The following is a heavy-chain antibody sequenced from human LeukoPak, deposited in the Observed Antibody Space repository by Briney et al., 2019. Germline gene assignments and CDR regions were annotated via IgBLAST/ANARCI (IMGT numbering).Heavy chain of an antibody. CDR1: GYTFTSYY. Sequence: ASVKVSCKASGYTFTSYYMHWVRQAPGQGLEWMGMIYPRDGSTSYAQKFQGRVTVTRDTSTSTVHMELSGLRSEDTAVYYCARDQEGFDYWGQGTLVTDSS. CDR2: IYPRDGST. CDR3: ARDQEGFDY. J-gene: IGHJ4*02. V-gene: IGHV1-46*01.